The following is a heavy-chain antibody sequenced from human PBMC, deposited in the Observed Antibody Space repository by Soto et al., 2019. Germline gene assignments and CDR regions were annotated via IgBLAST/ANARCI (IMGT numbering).Heavy chain of an antibody. CDR1: GFTFSSYS. Sequence: GGSLRLSCAASGFTFSSYSLNWVRQAPGKGREWVSYISSSSSTIYYADSVKGRFTISRDNAKNSLYLQMNSLRDEDTAVYYCARVPQYYDSSGYGYWGQGTLVTVSS. D-gene: IGHD3-22*01. CDR2: ISSSSSTI. CDR3: ARVPQYYDSSGYGY. V-gene: IGHV3-48*02. J-gene: IGHJ4*02.